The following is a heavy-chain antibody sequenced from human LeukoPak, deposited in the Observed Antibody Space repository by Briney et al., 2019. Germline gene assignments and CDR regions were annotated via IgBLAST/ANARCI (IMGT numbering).Heavy chain of an antibody. V-gene: IGHV4-34*01. Sequence: SETLSLTCAVYGGSFSGYYWSWIRQPPGKGLEWIGEINHSGSTNYNPSLKSRVTISVDTYKNQFSLKLSSVTAADTAVYYCASRGRKLLWFGEFGGFDYWGQGTLVTVSS. D-gene: IGHD3-10*01. CDR2: INHSGST. CDR3: ASRGRKLLWFGEFGGFDY. CDR1: GGSFSGYY. J-gene: IGHJ4*02.